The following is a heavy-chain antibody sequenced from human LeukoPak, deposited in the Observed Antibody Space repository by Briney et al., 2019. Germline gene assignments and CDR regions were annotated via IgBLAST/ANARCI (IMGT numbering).Heavy chain of an antibody. D-gene: IGHD3-22*01. CDR3: ARESYRGGYYFDY. V-gene: IGHV3-48*03. J-gene: IGHJ4*02. CDR1: GFTFSSYE. CDR2: ISSSGSTI. Sequence: GGSLGLSCAASGFTFSSYEMNWVRQAPGKGLEWVSYISSSGSTIYYADSVKGRFTISRDNAKNSLYLQMNSLRAEDTAVYYCARESYRGGYYFDYWGQGTLVTVSS.